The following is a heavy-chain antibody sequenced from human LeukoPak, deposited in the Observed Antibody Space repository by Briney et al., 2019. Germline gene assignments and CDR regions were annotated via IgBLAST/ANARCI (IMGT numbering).Heavy chain of an antibody. CDR3: ARDLSYRSFDI. Sequence: SETLSLTCAVYGGSFSGYYWSWIRQPPGKGLEWIGEINHSGSTNYNPSLKSRVTISVDMSKNQFSLKLSSVTAADTAVYYCARDLSYRSFDIWGQGTMVTVSS. CDR2: INHSGST. D-gene: IGHD1-14*01. CDR1: GGSFSGYY. J-gene: IGHJ3*02. V-gene: IGHV4-34*01.